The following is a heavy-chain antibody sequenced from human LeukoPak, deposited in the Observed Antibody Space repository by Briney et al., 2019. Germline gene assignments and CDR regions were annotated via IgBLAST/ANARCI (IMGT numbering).Heavy chain of an antibody. CDR1: GFTFSTSG. CDR3: ARSRYDSSGYYGIIGN. D-gene: IGHD3-22*01. Sequence: GGSLRLSCVASGFTFSTSGMHWVRQSPGKGLDWVAFIRNDGNKYNYAESVKGRFTISRDNSKNTLYLQMNSLRAEDTAVYYCARSRYDSSGYYGIIGNWGQGTLVTVSS. V-gene: IGHV3-30*02. J-gene: IGHJ4*02. CDR2: IRNDGNKY.